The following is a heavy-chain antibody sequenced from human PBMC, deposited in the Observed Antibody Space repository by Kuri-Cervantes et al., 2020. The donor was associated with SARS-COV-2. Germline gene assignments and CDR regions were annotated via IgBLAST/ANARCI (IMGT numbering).Heavy chain of an antibody. V-gene: IGHV4-59*12. D-gene: IGHD1-26*01. CDR3: ARGPTPIVGATHFDY. Sequence: GSLRLSCAVSGGSISSYYWSWIRQPPGKGLEWIGYIYYSGSTNYNPSLKSRATISVDTSKNQFSLKLSSVTAADTAVYYCARGPTPIVGATHFDYWGRGTLVTVSS. CDR1: GGSISSYY. J-gene: IGHJ4*02. CDR2: IYYSGST.